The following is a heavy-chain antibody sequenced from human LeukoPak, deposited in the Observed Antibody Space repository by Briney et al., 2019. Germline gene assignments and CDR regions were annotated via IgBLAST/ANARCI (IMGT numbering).Heavy chain of an antibody. CDR2: IYTSGST. Sequence: PSETLSLTCSVSGYSISNDYYWGWIRQPPGKGLEWIGRIYTSGSTNYNPSLKSRVTMSVDTSKNQFSLKLSSVTAADTAVYYCARDLDHYYGSGSYPGYYYMDVWGKGTTVTISS. V-gene: IGHV4-38-2*02. D-gene: IGHD3-10*01. CDR1: GYSISNDYY. J-gene: IGHJ6*03. CDR3: ARDLDHYYGSGSYPGYYYMDV.